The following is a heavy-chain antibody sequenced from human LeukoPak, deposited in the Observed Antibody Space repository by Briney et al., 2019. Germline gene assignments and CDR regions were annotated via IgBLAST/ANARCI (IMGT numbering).Heavy chain of an antibody. D-gene: IGHD2-2*02. CDR1: GGSISSSSYY. CDR3: AREKRYCSSTSCYTKYGMDV. J-gene: IGHJ6*02. V-gene: IGHV4-39*02. CDR2: IYYSGST. Sequence: SETLSLTCTVSGGSISSSSYYWGWIRQPPGKGLEWIGSIYYSGSTYYNPSLKSRVTISVDTSKNQFSLKLSSVTAADTAVYYCAREKRYCSSTSCYTKYGMDVWGQGTTVTVSS.